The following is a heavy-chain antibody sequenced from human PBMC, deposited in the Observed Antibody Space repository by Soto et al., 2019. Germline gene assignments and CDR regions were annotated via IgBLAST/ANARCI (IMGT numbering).Heavy chain of an antibody. Sequence: PSETLSLTCTVSGVSVNSGDYYWSWIRQTPGKGLEWIGYTHHSGSTNYNPSFKGRVTMSVDMSQNQFSLTLSSVTAADTAVYYCARGDSNGWFDYWGQGTLVPVSS. CDR2: THHSGST. V-gene: IGHV4-61*08. J-gene: IGHJ4*02. D-gene: IGHD6-19*01. CDR1: GVSVNSGDYY. CDR3: ARGDSNGWFDY.